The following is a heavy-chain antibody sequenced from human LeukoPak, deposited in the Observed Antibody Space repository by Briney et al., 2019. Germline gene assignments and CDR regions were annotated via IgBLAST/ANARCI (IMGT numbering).Heavy chain of an antibody. V-gene: IGHV3-23*01. J-gene: IGHJ5*02. Sequence: SGGSLRLSCAASGFTFSSYAMSWVRQAPGKGLEWVSAISGSGGSTYYADSVKGRFTISRDNSKNTLYLQMNSLRAEDTAVYYCARQARSGSYYNSRHNWFDPWGQGTLVTVSS. CDR3: ARQARSGSYYNSRHNWFDP. CDR2: ISGSGGST. CDR1: GFTFSSYA. D-gene: IGHD3-10*01.